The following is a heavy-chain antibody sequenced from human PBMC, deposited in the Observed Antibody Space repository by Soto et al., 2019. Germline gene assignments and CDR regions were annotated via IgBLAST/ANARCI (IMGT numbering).Heavy chain of an antibody. V-gene: IGHV1-3*01. J-gene: IGHJ6*02. CDR3: ARVAGVGATINYYYGMDV. D-gene: IGHD1-26*01. Sequence: ASVKVSCKASGYTFTSYGIHWVRQAPGQRLEWMGWINAANGDTKYSPKFQGRVTITRDTSTSTVYMELSSLRSEDTAVYYCARVAGVGATINYYYGMDVWGQGTTVTVYS. CDR1: GYTFTSYG. CDR2: INAANGDT.